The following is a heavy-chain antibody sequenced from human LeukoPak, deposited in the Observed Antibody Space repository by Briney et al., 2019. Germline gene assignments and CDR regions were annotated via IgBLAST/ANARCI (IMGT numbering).Heavy chain of an antibody. CDR1: GGTFSSYA. CDR2: IIPIFGTA. V-gene: IGHV1-69*05. J-gene: IGHJ5*02. CDR3: ARRNWNSGNNWFDP. D-gene: IGHD1-7*01. Sequence: SVKVSCKASGGTFSSYAISWVRQAPGQGLEWMGGIIPIFGTANYAQKFQGRVTITTDESTSTDYMELSSLRSEDTAVYYCARRNWNSGNNWFDPWGQGTLVTVSS.